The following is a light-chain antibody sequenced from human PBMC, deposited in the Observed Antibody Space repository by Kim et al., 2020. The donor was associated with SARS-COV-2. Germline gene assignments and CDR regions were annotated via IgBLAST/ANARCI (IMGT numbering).Light chain of an antibody. CDR3: QQYKNWPPIT. CDR1: QSVGTG. CDR2: GAS. J-gene: IGKJ5*01. Sequence: SPGERATLSCRAGQSVGTGLAWYQQKSGQAPRLLIYGASTRATGIPARFSGSGSGTEFTLTISGLQSEDLAVYYCQQYKNWPPITFGQGTRLEIK. V-gene: IGKV3D-15*01.